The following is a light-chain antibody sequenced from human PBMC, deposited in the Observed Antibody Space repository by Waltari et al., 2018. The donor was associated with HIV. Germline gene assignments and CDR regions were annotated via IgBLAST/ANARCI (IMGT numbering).Light chain of an antibody. Sequence: QSALTQPPSASGSPGQSVTLSCTGTSSDVGGYNYVSWHQQHPGKAPKLMIYDAIKRPAGVPDRVSGSKSGNTASLTVSGLQPEDEADYYCSSHAGSKVVFGGGTRLTVL. J-gene: IGLJ2*01. V-gene: IGLV2-8*01. CDR2: DAI. CDR1: SSDVGGYNY. CDR3: SSHAGSKVV.